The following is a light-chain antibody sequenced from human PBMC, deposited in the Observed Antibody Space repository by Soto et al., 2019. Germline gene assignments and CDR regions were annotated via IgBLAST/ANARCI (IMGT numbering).Light chain of an antibody. CDR1: QTISFS. J-gene: IGKJ1*01. CDR2: DAS. CDR3: QQYDSYWT. Sequence: DIQMTQSPSTLSASVGDRVTITCRASQTISFSLAWYQQKPGKAPKLLIYDASTLQSGVPSRFSGSGSGTEFTLTISSLQPDDFATYYCQQYDSYWTFGQGTKVDI. V-gene: IGKV1-5*01.